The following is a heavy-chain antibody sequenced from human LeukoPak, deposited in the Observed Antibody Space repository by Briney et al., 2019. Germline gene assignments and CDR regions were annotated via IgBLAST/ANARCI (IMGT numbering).Heavy chain of an antibody. D-gene: IGHD5-12*01. CDR3: TRDLRGYTGYNYYDY. CDR2: ISSDSAYT. Sequence: GGSLRLSCAASGLTFSDYYMSWIRQAPGTGLEWVSYISSDSAYTNYADSLRGRFTISRDNAKNSLYLQMNSLRAEDTAVYYCTRDLRGYTGYNYYDYWGQGTLVIVSS. J-gene: IGHJ4*02. V-gene: IGHV3-11*06. CDR1: GLTFSDYY.